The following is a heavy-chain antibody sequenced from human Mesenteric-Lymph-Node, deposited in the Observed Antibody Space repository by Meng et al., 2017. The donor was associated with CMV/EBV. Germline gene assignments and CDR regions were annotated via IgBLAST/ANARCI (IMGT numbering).Heavy chain of an antibody. V-gene: IGHV3-23*01. CDR1: GFTLSNYA. CDR3: ARDNYHGMDV. J-gene: IGHJ6*02. CDR2: ISGSGDTT. D-gene: IGHD3-10*01. Sequence: GESLKISCAASGFTLSNYAMNWVRQAPGKGLEWVSGISGSGDTTYYADSVKGRFSISRDNSKNTLYLQMNSLRAEDTAIYYCARDNYHGMDVWGQGTTVTVSS.